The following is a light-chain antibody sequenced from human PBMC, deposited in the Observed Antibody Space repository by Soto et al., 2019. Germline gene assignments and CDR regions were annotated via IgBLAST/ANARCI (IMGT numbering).Light chain of an antibody. CDR2: GAS. Sequence: EIVLTQSPGTLSLSPGERATLSCRASQSVSSSYLAWYQQKPGQAPRLLIYGASSRATGIPDRFSGRGSGTDFSLTISRLEPEDSAVYYCQQYGSSPRFTFGPGTKVDIK. V-gene: IGKV3-20*01. CDR3: QQYGSSPRFT. CDR1: QSVSSSY. J-gene: IGKJ3*01.